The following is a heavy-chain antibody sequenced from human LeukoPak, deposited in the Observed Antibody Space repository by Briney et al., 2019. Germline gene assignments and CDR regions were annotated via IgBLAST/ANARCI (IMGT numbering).Heavy chain of an antibody. J-gene: IGHJ5*02. V-gene: IGHV3-74*01. CDR2: ISNDGSST. D-gene: IGHD5-18*01. CDR1: GFIFSDSW. CDR3: ARGRNTDLQPNNWFDP. Sequence: GGSLILSCAASGFIFSDSWMHWVRQAPGKGLVWVSRISNDGSSTDYADSVKGRFTISRDNAKNTLYLQMNSLRGEDTAVYYCARGRNTDLQPNNWFDPWGQGILVTVSS.